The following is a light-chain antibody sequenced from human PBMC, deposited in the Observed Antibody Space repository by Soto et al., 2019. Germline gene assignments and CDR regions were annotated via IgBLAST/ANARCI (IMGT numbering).Light chain of an antibody. CDR3: LQYDNWPPWT. Sequence: IVMTQSPATLSVSPWERATLSCRASQTVGTYLAWYQQRPGQAPRLLIYGASTRATGVPARFSGSGSGTEFTLTISSLQSEDFALYYCLQYDNWPPWTFGQGTKVDIK. V-gene: IGKV3-15*01. J-gene: IGKJ1*01. CDR2: GAS. CDR1: QTVGTY.